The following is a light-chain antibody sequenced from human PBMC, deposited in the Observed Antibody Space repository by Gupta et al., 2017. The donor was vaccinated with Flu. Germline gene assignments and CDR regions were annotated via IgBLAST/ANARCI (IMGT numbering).Light chain of an antibody. J-gene: IGKJ2*01. CDR2: DAS. Sequence: PATLSLAPGERATLSCRASQSVSSSLAWYQQKPGQAPSLLIYDASNRATGIPARFSGSGSGTDFTLTISSLESEDFAVYYCQQRSSWPFTFGQGTKLEIK. V-gene: IGKV3-11*01. CDR3: QQRSSWPFT. CDR1: QSVSSS.